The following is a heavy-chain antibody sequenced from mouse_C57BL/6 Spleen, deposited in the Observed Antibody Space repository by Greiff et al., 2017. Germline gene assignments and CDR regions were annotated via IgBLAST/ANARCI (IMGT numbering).Heavy chain of an antibody. CDR1: GYTFTDYE. V-gene: IGHV1-15*01. CDR2: IDPETGGT. CDR3: TRLAY. Sequence: QVHVKQSGAELVRPGASVTLSCKASGYTFTDYEMHWVKQTPVHGLEWIGAIDPETGGTAYNQKFKGKAILTADKSSSTAYMELRSLTSGDSAVYYCTRLAYWGQGTLVTVSA. J-gene: IGHJ3*01.